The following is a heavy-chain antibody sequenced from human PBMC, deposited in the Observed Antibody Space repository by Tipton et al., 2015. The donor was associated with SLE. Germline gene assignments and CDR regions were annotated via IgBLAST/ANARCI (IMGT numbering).Heavy chain of an antibody. J-gene: IGHJ3*02. D-gene: IGHD5-24*01. CDR1: GGSISSYY. Sequence: TLSLTCTVSGGSISSYYWSWIRQPPGKGLEWIGSIYYSGSTYYNPSLKSRVTISVDTSKNQFSLKLSSVTAADTAVYYCASEEMATTRGAFDIWGQGTMVTVSS. CDR2: IYYSGST. V-gene: IGHV4-59*12. CDR3: ASEEMATTRGAFDI.